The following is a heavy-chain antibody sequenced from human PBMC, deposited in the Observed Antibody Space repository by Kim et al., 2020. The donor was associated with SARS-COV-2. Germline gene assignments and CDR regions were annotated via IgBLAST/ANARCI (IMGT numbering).Heavy chain of an antibody. Sequence: ADTVKGRVTIARANAKNSLYLQMNSLRAEDTAVYYCARVGSTVAAGSIDYWGQGTLVTVSS. J-gene: IGHJ4*02. V-gene: IGHV3-11*01. D-gene: IGHD6-13*01. CDR3: ARVGSTVAAGSIDY.